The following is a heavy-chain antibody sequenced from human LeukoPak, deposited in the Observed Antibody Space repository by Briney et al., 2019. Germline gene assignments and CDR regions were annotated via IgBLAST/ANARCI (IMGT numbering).Heavy chain of an antibody. V-gene: IGHV3-74*01. CDR3: ARTTCGSYYRSDY. D-gene: IGHD1-26*01. CDR2: IRRDGSNK. J-gene: IGHJ4*02. Sequence: PGGSLRLSCAASGFTFSGFWMHWVRQPPGKGLAWVSHIRRDGSNKNYADSVKGRFTISRDNAKNTLYLQMNSLRVEDTAMYYCARTTCGSYYRSDYWGQGTLVTVSS. CDR1: GFTFSGFW.